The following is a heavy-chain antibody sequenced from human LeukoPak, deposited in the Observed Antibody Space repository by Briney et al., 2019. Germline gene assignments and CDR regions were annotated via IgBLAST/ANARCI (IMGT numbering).Heavy chain of an antibody. CDR3: ARGKTAVAIDIFDY. CDR2: INHSGSA. D-gene: IGHD5-18*01. V-gene: IGHV4-34*01. CDR1: GFTFSSYA. J-gene: IGHJ4*02. Sequence: GSLRISCAASGFTFSSYAMSWIRQPPGKGLEWIGEINHSGSANYNPSLKSRVTMSVDTSKNQFSLKLSSVTAADTAVYYCARGKTAVAIDIFDYWGQGTLVTVSS.